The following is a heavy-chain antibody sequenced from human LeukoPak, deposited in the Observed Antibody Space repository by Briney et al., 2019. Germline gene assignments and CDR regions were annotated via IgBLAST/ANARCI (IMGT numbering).Heavy chain of an antibody. CDR1: GGSISSGDYY. D-gene: IGHD4-23*01. Sequence: SQTLSLTCTVSGGSISSGDYYWSWIRQPPGKGLEWIGYIYYSGNTYYNPSLKSRVTISVDTSKNQFSLKLSSVTAADTAVYYCARVSGNSVINYWARGPLVTVS. V-gene: IGHV4-30-4*01. CDR2: IYYSGNT. J-gene: IGHJ4*02. CDR3: ARVSGNSVINY.